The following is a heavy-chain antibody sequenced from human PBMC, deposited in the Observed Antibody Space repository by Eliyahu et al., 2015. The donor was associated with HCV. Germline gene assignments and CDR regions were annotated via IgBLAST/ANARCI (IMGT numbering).Heavy chain of an antibody. CDR2: IHYSGGP. CDR1: XXSXTXYX. V-gene: IGHV4-59*01. J-gene: IGHJ5*02. Sequence: QVQLXESGPGLVKPSETLSLTCTVSXXSXTXYXWSWIRQPPGKVLEWIGXIHYSGGPNYXPSLKSRVTISVDTSKNQFSLNLTSVTAADTAVYYCASGGGGIAVAGTGGWFDPWGQGTLVTVSS. CDR3: ASGGGGIAVAGTGGWFDP. D-gene: IGHD6-19*01.